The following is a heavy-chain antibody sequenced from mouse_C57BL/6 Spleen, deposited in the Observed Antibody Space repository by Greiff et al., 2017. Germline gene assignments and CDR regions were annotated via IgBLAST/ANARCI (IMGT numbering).Heavy chain of an antibody. V-gene: IGHV2-5*01. J-gene: IGHJ4*01. CDR1: GFSLTSYG. D-gene: IGHD2-5*01. CDR2: IWGGGSP. Sequence: VQLQQSGPGLVQPSQSLSITCPASGFSLTSYGVHWVRQSPGKGLEWLGVIWGGGSPKYNAALMSRLSITKDNSKSPIFFKMNSLQADDTAIYYCGIYSNYTMDYWCQGSSVTVSS. CDR3: GIYSNYTMDY.